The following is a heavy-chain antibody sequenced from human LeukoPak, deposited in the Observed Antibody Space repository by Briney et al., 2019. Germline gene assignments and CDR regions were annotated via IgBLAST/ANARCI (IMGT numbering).Heavy chain of an antibody. CDR3: ARDGGSYYPFDY. V-gene: IGHV3-21*01. D-gene: IGHD1-26*01. Sequence: GGSLRLSCAASGFTFSSYSMNWVRQAPGKGLEWVSSISSSSSYIYYADSVKGRFTISRDNAKNSLYLQMNSLRAEDKAVYYCARDGGSYYPFDYWGQGTLVTVSS. J-gene: IGHJ4*02. CDR1: GFTFSSYS. CDR2: ISSSSSYI.